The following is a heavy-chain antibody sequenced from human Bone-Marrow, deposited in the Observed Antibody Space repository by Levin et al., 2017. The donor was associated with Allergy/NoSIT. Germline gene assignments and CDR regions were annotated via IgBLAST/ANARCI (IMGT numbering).Heavy chain of an antibody. Sequence: PGESLKISCKASGYTFTSYAMNWVRQAPGQGLEWMGWINTNTGNPTYAQGFTGRFVFSLDTSVSTAYLQISSLKAEDTAVYYCARAYKPSSGIAVAGTKPYLRFDYWGQGTLVTVSS. D-gene: IGHD6-19*01. J-gene: IGHJ4*02. CDR1: GYTFTSYA. V-gene: IGHV7-4-1*02. CDR2: INTNTGNP. CDR3: ARAYKPSSGIAVAGTKPYLRFDY.